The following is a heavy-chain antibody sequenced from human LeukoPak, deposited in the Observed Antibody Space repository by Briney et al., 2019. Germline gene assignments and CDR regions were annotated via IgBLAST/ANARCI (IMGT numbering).Heavy chain of an antibody. V-gene: IGHV1-18*01. CDR1: GYTFTSYG. CDR2: ISAYNGNT. J-gene: IGHJ4*02. Sequence: ASVKVSCKASGYTFTSYGISWVRQAPGQGLEWMGWISAYNGNTNYAQKLQGRVTMTTDTSTSTAYMELRSLRSDDTAVYYCARDLPPIYCSSTSCSTGYFDYWGQGTLVTVSS. CDR3: ARDLPPIYCSSTSCSTGYFDY. D-gene: IGHD2-2*01.